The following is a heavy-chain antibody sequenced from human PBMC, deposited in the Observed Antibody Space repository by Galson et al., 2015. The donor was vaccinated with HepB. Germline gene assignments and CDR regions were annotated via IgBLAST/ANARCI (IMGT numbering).Heavy chain of an antibody. CDR2: FEPEDGET. J-gene: IGHJ6*02. Sequence: SVKVSCKVSGYTLTELSMHWVRQAPGKGLEWMGGFEPEDGETIYAQKFQGRVTMTEDTSTDTAYMELSSLRSEDTAVYYCATAGSSGWYDYYGMDVCGQGTTVTVSS. CDR3: ATAGSSGWYDYYGMDV. CDR1: GYTLTELS. V-gene: IGHV1-24*01. D-gene: IGHD6-19*01.